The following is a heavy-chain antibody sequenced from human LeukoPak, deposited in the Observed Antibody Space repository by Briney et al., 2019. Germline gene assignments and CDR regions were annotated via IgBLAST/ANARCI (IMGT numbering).Heavy chain of an antibody. V-gene: IGHV1-69*04. CDR1: GGTFSSYA. CDR2: IIPIFGIA. CDR3: ARIGLCSGGSCYVDY. D-gene: IGHD2-15*01. J-gene: IGHJ4*02. Sequence: SVKVSCKASGGTFSSYAISWVRQAPGQGLEWMGRIIPIFGIANYAQKLQGRVTITADKSTSTAYMELSSLRSEDTAVYYCARIGLCSGGSCYVDYWGQGTLVTVSS.